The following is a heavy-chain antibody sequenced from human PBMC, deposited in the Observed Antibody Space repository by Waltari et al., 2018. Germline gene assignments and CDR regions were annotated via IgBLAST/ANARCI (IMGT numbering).Heavy chain of an antibody. J-gene: IGHJ4*02. Sequence: QVQLQESGPGLVKPSETLSLTCPVSGYSISSGYYWGWIRQPPGKGLEWIGSIYHSGSTYYNPSLKSRVTISVDTSKNQFSLKLSSVTAADTAVYYCARVGRYSSSWSYYWGQGTLVTVSS. CDR3: ARVGRYSSSWSYY. CDR1: GYSISSGYY. CDR2: IYHSGST. V-gene: IGHV4-38-2*02. D-gene: IGHD6-13*01.